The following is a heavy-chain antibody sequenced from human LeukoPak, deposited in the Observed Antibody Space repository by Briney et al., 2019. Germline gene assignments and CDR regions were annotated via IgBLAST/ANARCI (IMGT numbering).Heavy chain of an antibody. CDR2: TYYRSKWYN. D-gene: IGHD3-10*01. CDR3: ARQITMVRGVMVWYGAFDI. J-gene: IGHJ3*02. CDR1: GDSVSSNSAA. V-gene: IGHV6-1*01. Sequence: SQTLSLTCAISGDSVSSNSAAWNWIRQSPSRGLEWLGRTYYRSKWYNDYAVSVKSRITINPDTSKNQFSLKLSSVTAADTAVYYCARQITMVRGVMVWYGAFDIWGQGTMVTVSS.